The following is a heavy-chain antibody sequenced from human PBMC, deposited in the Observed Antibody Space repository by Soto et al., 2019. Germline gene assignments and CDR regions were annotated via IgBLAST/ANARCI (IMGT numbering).Heavy chain of an antibody. D-gene: IGHD2-2*01. J-gene: IGHJ5*02. V-gene: IGHV4-31*03. CDR1: GGSISSGGYY. Sequence: PSEPLSLTCTVSGGSISSGGYYWSWIRQHPGKGLEWSGYIYYSGSTYYNPSLTSRVTISVDTSKNQFSLKLSSVTAADTAVYYCARATIVLVPAAMVSHWFDPWGQGTLVTVSS. CDR3: ARATIVLVPAAMVSHWFDP. CDR2: IYYSGST.